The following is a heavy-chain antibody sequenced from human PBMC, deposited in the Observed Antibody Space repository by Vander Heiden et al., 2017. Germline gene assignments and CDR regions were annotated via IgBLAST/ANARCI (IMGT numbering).Heavy chain of an antibody. J-gene: IGHJ4*02. V-gene: IGHV3-21*01. CDR1: GFTFGSSS. CDR3: ARLHYYDSSGYYSY. CDR2: ISSSSSYI. D-gene: IGHD3-22*01. Sequence: EVQLVESGGGLVTPGGSLSRVWATPGFTFGSSSMNWVRQAPGKGLEWVSSISSSSSYIYYADSVKGRFTISRDNAKNSLYLQMNSLRAEDTAVYYCARLHYYDSSGYYSYWGQGTLVNGSS.